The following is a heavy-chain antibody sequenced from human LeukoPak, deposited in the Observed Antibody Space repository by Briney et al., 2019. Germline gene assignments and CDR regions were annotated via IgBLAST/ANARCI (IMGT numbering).Heavy chain of an antibody. CDR2: INPTGGST. CDR3: AKDSTGLDTAMVN. V-gene: IGHV1-46*01. J-gene: IGHJ4*02. CDR1: GYTFPSYF. D-gene: IGHD5-18*01. Sequence: ASVKVSCKASGYTFPSYFMHWVRQAPGQGLEWMGIINPTGGSTIYAQKFQGRVTMTRDTSTSTVYMELSSLRSDDTAVYYCAKDSTGLDTAMVNWGQGTLVTVSS.